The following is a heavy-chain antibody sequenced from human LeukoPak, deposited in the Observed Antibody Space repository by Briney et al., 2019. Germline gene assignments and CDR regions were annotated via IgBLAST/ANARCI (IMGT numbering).Heavy chain of an antibody. CDR2: IYYSGST. Sequence: PSETLSLTCTVSGGSISSSSYYWGWIRQPPGKGLEWIGSIYYSGSTYYNPSLKSRVTISVDTSKNQFSLKLSSVTAADTAVYYCARLARIAARPFTYDAFDIWGQGTMVTVSS. V-gene: IGHV4-39*01. CDR1: GGSISSSSYY. J-gene: IGHJ3*02. CDR3: ARLARIAARPFTYDAFDI. D-gene: IGHD6-6*01.